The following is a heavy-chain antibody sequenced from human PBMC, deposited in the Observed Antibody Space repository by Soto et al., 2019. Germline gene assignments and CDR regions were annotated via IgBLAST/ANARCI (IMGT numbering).Heavy chain of an antibody. V-gene: IGHV1-18*04. CDR3: ARILQTSRALGH. Sequence: VQSAGEVRKTGASVKVSYKTSGYTFNLYGMTWLRQAPGQGLEWMGWISGYNGNATYAQKFKGRVVLTIDTSTTTAHMELGSLTSDDTAVYYCARILQTSRALGHWGQGTLVTVSS. D-gene: IGHD3-9*01. J-gene: IGHJ4*02. CDR1: GYTFNLYG. CDR2: ISGYNGNA.